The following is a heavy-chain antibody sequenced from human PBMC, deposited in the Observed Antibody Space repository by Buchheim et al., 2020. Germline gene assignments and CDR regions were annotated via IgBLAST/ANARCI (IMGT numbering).Heavy chain of an antibody. CDR2: IWYDGSNK. V-gene: IGHV3-33*01. J-gene: IGHJ4*02. CDR3: ARDGPKYSSPDY. D-gene: IGHD6-13*01. CDR1: GFTFSSYG. Sequence: QVQLVESGGDVVQPGRSLRLSCAASGFTFSSYGMHWVRQAPGKGLEWVAVIWYDGSNKYYADSVKGRFTISRDNSKNTRYLQMNSLRAEDTAVYYCARDGPKYSSPDYWGQGTL.